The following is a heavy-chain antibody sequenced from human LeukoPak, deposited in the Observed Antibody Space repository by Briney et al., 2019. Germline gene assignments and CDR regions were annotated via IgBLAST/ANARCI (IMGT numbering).Heavy chain of an antibody. Sequence: GASVKVSCKASGYTFTSYAMHWVRQAPGQRLEWMGWINAGNGNTKYSQKFQGRVTITRDTSASTAYMELSSLRSEDTAVYYCARDPSMVRGVNNWLDPWGQGTLVTVSS. CDR2: INAGNGNT. D-gene: IGHD3-10*01. CDR1: GYTFTSYA. CDR3: ARDPSMVRGVNNWLDP. J-gene: IGHJ5*02. V-gene: IGHV1-3*01.